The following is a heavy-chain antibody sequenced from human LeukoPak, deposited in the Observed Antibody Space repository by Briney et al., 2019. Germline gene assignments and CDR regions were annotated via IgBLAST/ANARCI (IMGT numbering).Heavy chain of an antibody. CDR2: FSATDGSA. Sequence: PGGSLRLSCAVSGFTFSTYAMTWVRQAPGRGLEWVSAFSATDGSAQYADSLKGRFTIFRDSAINTLFLQINGLRDEDTAVYYCARCRIAATGTGAFDVWGQGTVVTVSS. J-gene: IGHJ3*01. CDR1: GFTFSTYA. CDR3: ARCRIAATGTGAFDV. D-gene: IGHD6-13*01. V-gene: IGHV3-23*01.